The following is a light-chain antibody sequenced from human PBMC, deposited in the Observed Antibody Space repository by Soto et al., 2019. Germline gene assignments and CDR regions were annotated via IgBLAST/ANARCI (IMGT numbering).Light chain of an antibody. V-gene: IGLV1-40*01. Sequence: QSVLTQPPSVSGAPGQRVTISCTGSSSNIGALYDVNWYQQLPGTAPKLLIYDNNNRPSGVPDRFSGSKSGTSASLAITGLQAEDEADYYCQSYDNSLSGHVVFGGETKLTVL. CDR3: QSYDNSLSGHVV. J-gene: IGLJ2*01. CDR1: SSNIGALYD. CDR2: DNN.